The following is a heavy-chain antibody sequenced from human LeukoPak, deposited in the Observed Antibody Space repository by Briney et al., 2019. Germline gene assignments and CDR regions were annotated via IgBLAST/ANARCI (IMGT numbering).Heavy chain of an antibody. D-gene: IGHD3-10*01. V-gene: IGHV4-30-2*01. J-gene: IGHJ4*02. Sequence: SETLSLTCTLSGASIRSYYWTWIRQPPGKGLEWIGYNYHSGSTYYNPSLKSRVTISVDRSKNQFSLKLSSVTAADTAVYYCARVVRGVFDYWGQGTLVTVSS. CDR3: ARVVRGVFDY. CDR1: GASIRSYY. CDR2: NYHSGST.